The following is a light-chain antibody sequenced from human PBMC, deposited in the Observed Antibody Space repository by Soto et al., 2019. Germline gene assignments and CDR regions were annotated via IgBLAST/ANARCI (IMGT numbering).Light chain of an antibody. CDR2: DVS. CDR1: SSDVGIYNF. V-gene: IGLV2-14*03. J-gene: IGLJ2*01. CDR3: SSYTGSSIL. Sequence: QSALTQPPSASGSPGQSVTISCTGTSSDVGIYNFVSWYQQHPGKAPKLMIYDVSYRPSGVSNRFSGSKSGNTASLTISGLQAEDEADYYCSSYTGSSILFGGGTKLTVL.